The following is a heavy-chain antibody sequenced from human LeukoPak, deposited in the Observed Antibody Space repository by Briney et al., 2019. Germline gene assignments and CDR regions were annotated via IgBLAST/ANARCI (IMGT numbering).Heavy chain of an antibody. V-gene: IGHV4-59*01. CDR1: RGSIISYY. D-gene: IGHD6-19*01. J-gene: IGHJ6*02. CDR2: VFHTGST. Sequence: PSETLSLTCTVSRGSIISYYWSWIRQSPGKGLEWIGYVFHTGSTNYNPSLRSRVTMSVDTSRSQFSLEVRSVTAADTGVYFCARGNIAVTGPGVFHYYGMDVWGQGTTVTVSS. CDR3: ARGNIAVTGPGVFHYYGMDV.